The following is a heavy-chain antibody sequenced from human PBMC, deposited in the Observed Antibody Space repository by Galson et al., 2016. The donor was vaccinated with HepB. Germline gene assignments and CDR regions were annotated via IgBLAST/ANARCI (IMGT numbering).Heavy chain of an antibody. CDR1: GYTFINYN. Sequence: SVKVSCKASGYTFINYNMHWVRQAPGQRLEWMGWINIGDDNTKYSQKFQGRGTITRDSSARTVNMELSSLRSEDTAGYYCAGEYSGYEGSRYYSGMDVWGQGTTVTVSS. V-gene: IGHV1-3*04. D-gene: IGHD5-12*01. CDR3: AGEYSGYEGSRYYSGMDV. CDR2: INIGDDNT. J-gene: IGHJ6*02.